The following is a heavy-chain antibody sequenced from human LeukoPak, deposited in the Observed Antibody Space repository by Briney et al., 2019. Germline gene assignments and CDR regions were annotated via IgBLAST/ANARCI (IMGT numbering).Heavy chain of an antibody. Sequence: SETLSLTCTVSGGSISSYSWNWIRQPAGKGLEWIGRIYTSGSTNYNPSLKSRVTMSVDTSKNQFSLKLSSATGADTTIYYYARASSCSYYYFDYWGQGTLVTVSS. V-gene: IGHV4-4*07. CDR1: GGSISSYS. CDR2: IYTSGST. CDR3: ARASSCSYYYFDY. D-gene: IGHD3-22*01. J-gene: IGHJ4*02.